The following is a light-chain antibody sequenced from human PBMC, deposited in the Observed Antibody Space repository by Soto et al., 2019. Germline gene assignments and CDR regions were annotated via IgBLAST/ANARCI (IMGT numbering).Light chain of an antibody. CDR1: QSVRGN. CDR3: HQYNDWLS. J-gene: IGKJ4*01. CDR2: AAS. V-gene: IGKV3-15*01. Sequence: ETVMTQSPATLSVSPGERATLSCRASQSVRGNLAWYQQKPGQAPRLLIYAASTRATGIPARFSGSGSGTEFTLTLSSLQSEDFGIYYCHQYNDWLSFGGGTKVGSN.